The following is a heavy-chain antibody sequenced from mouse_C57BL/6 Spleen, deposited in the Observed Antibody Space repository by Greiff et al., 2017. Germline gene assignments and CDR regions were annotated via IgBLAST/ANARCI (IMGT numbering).Heavy chain of an antibody. J-gene: IGHJ1*03. CDR3: AIEDWDIGYWYFDV. Sequence: QVQLKQPGAELVKPGASVKVSCKASGYTFTSYWMHWVKQRPGQGLEWIGRIHPSDSDTNYNQKFKGKATLTVDKSSSTAYMQLSSLTSEDSAVYYCAIEDWDIGYWYFDVWGTGTTVTVSS. D-gene: IGHD4-1*01. V-gene: IGHV1-74*01. CDR2: IHPSDSDT. CDR1: GYTFTSYW.